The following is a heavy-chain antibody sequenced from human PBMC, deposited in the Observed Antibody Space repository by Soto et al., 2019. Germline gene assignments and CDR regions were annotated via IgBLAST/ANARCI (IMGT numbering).Heavy chain of an antibody. CDR3: ARVLAAAPFYYYYYGMDV. V-gene: IGHV3-74*01. J-gene: IGHJ6*02. CDR1: GFTFSSYW. D-gene: IGHD6-13*01. Sequence: PGGSLRLSCAASGFTFSSYWMHWVRQAPGKGLVWVSRINSDGSSTSYADSVKGRFTISRDNAKNTLYLQMNGLRAEDTAVYYCARVLAAAPFYYYYYGMDVWGQGTTVT. CDR2: INSDGSST.